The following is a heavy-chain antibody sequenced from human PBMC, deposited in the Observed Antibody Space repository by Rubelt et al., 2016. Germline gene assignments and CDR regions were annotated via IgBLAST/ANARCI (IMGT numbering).Heavy chain of an antibody. CDR3: ARLSRIVGAMYYYGVDV. D-gene: IGHD1-26*01. CDR1: GGSFSGYY. Sequence: QVQLQQWGAGLLKPSETLSLTCAVYGGSFSGYYWSWIRQPPGKGLEWIGEINHSGSTNYNPSLKSRVTLSVDTSKKQFSLNLSSVTAADTAVYYCARLSRIVGAMYYYGVDVWGQGTTVTVSS. J-gene: IGHJ6*02. V-gene: IGHV4-34*01. CDR2: INHSGST.